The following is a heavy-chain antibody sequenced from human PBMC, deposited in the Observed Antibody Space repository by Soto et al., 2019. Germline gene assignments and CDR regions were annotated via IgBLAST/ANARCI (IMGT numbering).Heavy chain of an antibody. J-gene: IGHJ6*02. CDR2: INPNSGGT. CDR1: GYTFTGYY. D-gene: IGHD6-13*01. CDR3: ARDGTPTSTGQLAMPYYYYGMDV. Sequence: EASVKVSCKASGYTFTGYYMHWVRQAPGQGLEWIGWINPNSGGTNYAQKFQGWVTMTRDTSISTAYMELSRLRSDDTAVYYCARDGTPTSTGQLAMPYYYYGMDVWGQGTTVTVSS. V-gene: IGHV1-2*04.